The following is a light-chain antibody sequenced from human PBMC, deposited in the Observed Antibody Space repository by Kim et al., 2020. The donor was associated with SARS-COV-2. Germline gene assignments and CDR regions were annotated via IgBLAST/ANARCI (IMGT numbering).Light chain of an antibody. CDR3: QQSYSALLWT. CDR2: DAS. J-gene: IGKJ1*01. V-gene: IGKV1-39*01. CDR1: QSIRSY. Sequence: DIQMTQSPSSLSVSIGDRVTITCRASQSIRSYLNWYQQKSGKAPKLLIYDASTLQSGVPSRFSGSGSGTDFTLTISSLQPEDFATYYCQQSYSALLWTFGQGTKVDIK.